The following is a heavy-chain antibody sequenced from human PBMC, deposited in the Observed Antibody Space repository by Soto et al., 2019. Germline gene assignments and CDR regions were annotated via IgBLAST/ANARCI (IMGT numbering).Heavy chain of an antibody. CDR2: TFYRSKWYN. V-gene: IGHV6-1*01. D-gene: IGHD5-18*01. CDR3: ARVYVAPCIQDSYYYGMDV. Sequence: SQTLSLTCAISGDSVSGNTAAWNGIRQSPSRGLEWLGRTFYRSKWYNDYAVSVKSRITINPDTSKNQFSLQLNSVTPEDTAVYYCARVYVAPCIQDSYYYGMDVWRQRTTVTVSS. CDR1: GDSVSGNTAA. J-gene: IGHJ6*02.